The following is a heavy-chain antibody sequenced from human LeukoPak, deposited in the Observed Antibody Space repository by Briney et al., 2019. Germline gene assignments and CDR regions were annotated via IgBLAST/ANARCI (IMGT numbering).Heavy chain of an antibody. Sequence: ASVKVSCKASGYTFPSYYMHWVRQAPGQGLEWMGVINPSGGNTNSAQKFQGRVTMTRDTSTRTVYMELSSLRSEDTAVYYCARLVDIGYWGQGTLVTVSS. D-gene: IGHD3-10*01. V-gene: IGHV1-46*01. CDR1: GYTFPSYY. CDR3: ARLVDIGY. J-gene: IGHJ4*02. CDR2: INPSGGNT.